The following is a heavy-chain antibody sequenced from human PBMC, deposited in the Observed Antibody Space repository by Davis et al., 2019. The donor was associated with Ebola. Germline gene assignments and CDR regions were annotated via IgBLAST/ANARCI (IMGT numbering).Heavy chain of an antibody. D-gene: IGHD3-3*01. J-gene: IGHJ4*02. CDR3: ARGPITIFGVVILKIFDY. CDR1: GGSISSGDYY. CDR2: INHSRTT. Sequence: SETLSLTCTVSGGSISSGDYYWSWIRQPPGKGLEWIGEINHSRTTNYNPTLKSRVTISVDTSKNQFSLKLSSVTAADTAVYYCARGPITIFGVVILKIFDYWGQGTLVTVSS. V-gene: IGHV4-30-4*01.